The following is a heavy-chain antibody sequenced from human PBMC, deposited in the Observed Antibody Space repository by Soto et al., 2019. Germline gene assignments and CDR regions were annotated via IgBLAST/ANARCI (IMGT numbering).Heavy chain of an antibody. CDR2: IIPAFRTP. CDR3: ARASQAYYYDKSGNANDI. V-gene: IGHV1-69*12. J-gene: IGHJ4*02. D-gene: IGHD3-22*01. CDR1: GGSFSTYV. Sequence: QVQLMQSGAEVKKPGSSVQVSCQASGGSFSTYVLSWVRQAPGQGLEWMGGIIPAFRTPHYAQKFQGRATITADESTRTSYRGLGSLRSEDTAVYYCARASQAYYYDKSGNANDIWGQETPVTVSS.